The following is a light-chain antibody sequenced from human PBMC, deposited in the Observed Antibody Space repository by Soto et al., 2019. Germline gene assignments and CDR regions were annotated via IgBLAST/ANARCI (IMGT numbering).Light chain of an antibody. Sequence: QSALTQPPSVSEAPGQRVIISCTGSSSNIGAGYDVQWYQQLPGTAPKLLIYHNTNRPSGVPDRFSGSKSGASGYLAITGLQAEDEADYYCQSYDSSLSVLVFGGGTKLTVL. J-gene: IGLJ2*01. CDR3: QSYDSSLSVLV. CDR1: SSNIGAGYD. V-gene: IGLV1-40*01. CDR2: HNT.